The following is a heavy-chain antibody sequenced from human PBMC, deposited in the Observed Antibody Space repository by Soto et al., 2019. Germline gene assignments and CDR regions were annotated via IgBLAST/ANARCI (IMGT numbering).Heavy chain of an antibody. J-gene: IGHJ4*02. CDR2: IDGSGAGA. D-gene: IGHD3-9*01. Sequence: EVQLLESGGGLVQPGGSLRLSCAASGFTFRSYAMSWVRQAPGRGLECVSSIDGSGAGAYYADSVKGRFTISSDNSKNTLNLPTNSLRAEDTAVYYCAKGDILTGSKEGWDYWGQGNLVTVSS. V-gene: IGHV3-23*01. CDR1: GFTFRSYA. CDR3: AKGDILTGSKEGWDY.